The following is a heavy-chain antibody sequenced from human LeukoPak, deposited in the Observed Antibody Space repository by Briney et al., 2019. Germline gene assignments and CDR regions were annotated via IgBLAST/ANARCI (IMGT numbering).Heavy chain of an antibody. CDR1: GFTFSSYA. CDR2: ISYDGSNK. CDR3: ARDAEEYYYDSSGLTDAFDI. J-gene: IGHJ3*02. D-gene: IGHD3-22*01. V-gene: IGHV3-30*04. Sequence: GALRLSCAASGFTFSSYAMHWVRQAPGKGLEWVAVISYDGSNKYYADSVKGRFTISRDNSKNTLYLQMNSLRAEDTAVYYCARDAEEYYYDSSGLTDAFDIWGQGTMVTVSS.